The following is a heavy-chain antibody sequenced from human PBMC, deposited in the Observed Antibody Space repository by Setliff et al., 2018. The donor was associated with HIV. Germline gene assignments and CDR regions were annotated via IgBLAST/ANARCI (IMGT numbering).Heavy chain of an antibody. D-gene: IGHD4-17*01. CDR2: IYTTGST. CDR1: GDSISNYY. CDR3: AGDYAGSGRPFDY. J-gene: IGHJ4*02. Sequence: PSETLSLTCTVSGDSISNYYWSWVRQPPGKGLEWIGYIYTTGSTNYNPSLKSRVTMSVDTSKNQFSLRLTSVTAADTAVYFWAGDYAGSGRPFDYWGQGTLVTVSS. V-gene: IGHV4-4*09.